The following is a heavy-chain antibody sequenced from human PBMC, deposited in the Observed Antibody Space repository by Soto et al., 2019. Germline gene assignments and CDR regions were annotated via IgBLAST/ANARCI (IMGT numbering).Heavy chain of an antibody. J-gene: IGHJ5*02. V-gene: IGHV1-3*01. CDR1: GYTFTSYA. CDR3: ARERGYCSGGSCYNWFDP. Sequence: ASVKVSCTASGYTFTSYAMHWVRKAPGQRLEWMGWINAGNGNTKYSQKFQGRVTITRDTSASTAYMELSSLRSEDTAVYYCARERGYCSGGSCYNWFDPWGQGTLVTVSS. D-gene: IGHD2-15*01. CDR2: INAGNGNT.